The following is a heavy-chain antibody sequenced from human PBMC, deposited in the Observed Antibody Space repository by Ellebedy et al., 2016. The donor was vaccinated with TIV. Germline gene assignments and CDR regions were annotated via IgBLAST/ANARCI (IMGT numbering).Heavy chain of an antibody. CDR2: IKQDAGEK. CDR1: GFSFSSYW. Sequence: GESLKISCAASGFSFSSYWMRLVRQDPGKGLEWVANIKQDAGEKYYVDSVEGRFNISRDNAENSLYLQMNSLRDEDTDVYYCARGPYGLVRYGIDVWGQGTTVTVSS. V-gene: IGHV3-7*03. CDR3: ARGPYGLVRYGIDV. D-gene: IGHD6-19*01. J-gene: IGHJ6*02.